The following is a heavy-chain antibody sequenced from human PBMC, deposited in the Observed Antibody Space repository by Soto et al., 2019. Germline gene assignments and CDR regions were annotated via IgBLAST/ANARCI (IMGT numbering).Heavy chain of an antibody. J-gene: IGHJ4*02. D-gene: IGHD3-9*01. CDR2: VYPGDSDT. V-gene: IGHV5-51*01. CDR1: GYSFSSYW. CDR3: AIQPDYNILTGYLYYFDY. Sequence: GESLKISCKGSGYSFSSYWIGWVRQMPGEGLEWMGFVYPGDSDTRYSPSFQGHVTISVDKSISTAYLQWSSLRASDTAMYYCAIQPDYNILTGYLYYFDYWGQVTLVTVSS.